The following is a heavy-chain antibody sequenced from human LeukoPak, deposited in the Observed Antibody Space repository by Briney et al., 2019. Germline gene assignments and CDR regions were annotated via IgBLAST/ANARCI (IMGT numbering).Heavy chain of an antibody. V-gene: IGHV1-2*02. D-gene: IGHD1-14*01. J-gene: IGHJ5*02. CDR3: ARAYTGPSNWLDP. Sequence: GASVKVSCKASGYIFTDYHIHWVRQVPGQGLEWMGLINPNGGTTNYAQRFQGRVTFTRDTSISTAYMELSSLTSDDTAMYYCARAYTGPSNWLDPWGQGTLVTVSS. CDR1: GYIFTDYH. CDR2: INPNGGTT.